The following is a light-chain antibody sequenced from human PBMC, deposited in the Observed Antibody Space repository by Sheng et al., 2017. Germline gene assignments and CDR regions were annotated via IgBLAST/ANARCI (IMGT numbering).Light chain of an antibody. CDR1: QSVSSN. Sequence: EIVLTQSPATLSLSPGESATLSCRASQSVSSNIAWYQQKPGQAPRLLIYRASTRATGVPARFSGSGSGTDFTLTIGSLQSDDFATYSCQQYNSWPPAFGQGTKVEIK. CDR2: RAS. CDR3: QQYNSWPPA. V-gene: IGKV3-15*01. J-gene: IGKJ1*01.